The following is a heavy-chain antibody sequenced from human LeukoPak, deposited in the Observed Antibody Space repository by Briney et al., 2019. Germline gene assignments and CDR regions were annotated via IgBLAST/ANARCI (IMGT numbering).Heavy chain of an antibody. CDR2: ISGSGGST. V-gene: IGHV3-23*01. Sequence: PGGSLRLSCAASGFTFSSYAMSWVRQAPGKGLEWVSVISGSGGSTYYADSVKGRFTISRDNSKNTLYLQINSLRAEDTALYYCAKGTGGLYYYYYYYMDVWGKGTTVTVSS. CDR3: AKGTGGLYYYYYYYMDV. D-gene: IGHD2-2*02. J-gene: IGHJ6*03. CDR1: GFTFSSYA.